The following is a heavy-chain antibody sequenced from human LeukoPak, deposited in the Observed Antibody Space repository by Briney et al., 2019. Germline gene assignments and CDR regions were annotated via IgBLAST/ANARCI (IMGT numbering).Heavy chain of an antibody. CDR3: AKAGAVVVVAAKFFDY. Sequence: GGSLRLSCAASGFTFSSYAMSWVRQAPGKGLEWVSAISGSGGSTYYADSVKGRFTISRDHAKNSVYLQMNSLRAEDTAVYYCAKAGAVVVVAAKFFDYWGQGTLVTVSS. D-gene: IGHD2-15*01. J-gene: IGHJ4*02. CDR2: ISGSGGST. CDR1: GFTFSSYA. V-gene: IGHV3-23*01.